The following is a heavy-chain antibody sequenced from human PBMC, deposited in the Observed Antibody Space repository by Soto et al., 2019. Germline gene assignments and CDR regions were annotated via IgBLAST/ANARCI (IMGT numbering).Heavy chain of an antibody. V-gene: IGHV3-74*01. CDR1: GFTFSTYW. D-gene: IGHD3-22*01. J-gene: IGHJ4*02. CDR2: ISSDGSTT. CDR3: ARDSGYSVNDY. Sequence: GGSLRLSCAASGFTFSTYWMHWVRQAPGKGLVWVSRISSDGSTTTYADSVKGRFTISRDNAKNTLYLQMNSLRGEDTAVYYCARDSGYSVNDYWGQGTLVTVSS.